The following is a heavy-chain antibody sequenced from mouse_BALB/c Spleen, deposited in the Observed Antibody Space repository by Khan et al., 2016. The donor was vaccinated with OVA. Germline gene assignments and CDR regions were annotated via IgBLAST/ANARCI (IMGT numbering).Heavy chain of an antibody. CDR1: GYNFTSYY. J-gene: IGHJ2*01. V-gene: IGHV1S81*02. Sequence: QVQLQQPGAELVKPGASVKVSCKASGYNFTSYYMHWVKLRPGQGLEWLGEINPSSGRTDYNEKFKTKATLTVDTSSSTAYMQLSSLTSEASAVYYCARGWFGNYNFDYWGQGTTLTVSS. D-gene: IGHD2-1*01. CDR2: INPSSGRT. CDR3: ARGWFGNYNFDY.